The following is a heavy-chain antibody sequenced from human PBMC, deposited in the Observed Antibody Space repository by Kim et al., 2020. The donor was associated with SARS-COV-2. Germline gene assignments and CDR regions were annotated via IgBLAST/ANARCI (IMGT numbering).Heavy chain of an antibody. V-gene: IGHV1-46*01. Sequence: ASVKVSCKASGYTFTSYHMHWVRQAPGQGLEWMGFINASGRSASYPQKFQGRVTMTRDTSTSTVYMELSSLRSEDTAVYYCAREGPNTYYFDYWGQGTLVTVSS. CDR2: INASGRSA. CDR1: GYTFTSYH. J-gene: IGHJ4*02. D-gene: IGHD3-16*01. CDR3: AREGPNTYYFDY.